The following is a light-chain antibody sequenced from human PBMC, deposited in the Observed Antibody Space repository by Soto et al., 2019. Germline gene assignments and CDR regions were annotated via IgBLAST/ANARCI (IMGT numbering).Light chain of an antibody. Sequence: EIVLTQSPATLSVSAGGTVTLSCRASQSIRTNVAWYQQIPGQAPRLLVYGASTRATGVPARFSGSGSGIEFTLTISSLQSEDSATYYCQHYNSYSEAFGQGTKVELK. CDR2: GAS. CDR1: QSIRTN. CDR3: QHYNSYSEA. J-gene: IGKJ1*01. V-gene: IGKV3-15*01.